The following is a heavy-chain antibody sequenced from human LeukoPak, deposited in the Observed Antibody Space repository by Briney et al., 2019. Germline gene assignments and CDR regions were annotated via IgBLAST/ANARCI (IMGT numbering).Heavy chain of an antibody. V-gene: IGHV5-51*01. D-gene: IGHD6-19*01. J-gene: IGHJ4*02. CDR3: ARHKAGIAMTGPLFDN. Sequence: GESLKISCKGSGYSFSTYWIGWVRHMPGKGLEWMGIIYPPDSDTRYSPSFQGHVTISADKSINTAYLQWSSLKASDTAMYYCARHKAGIAMTGPLFDNWGQGTLVTVSS. CDR1: GYSFSTYW. CDR2: IYPPDSDT.